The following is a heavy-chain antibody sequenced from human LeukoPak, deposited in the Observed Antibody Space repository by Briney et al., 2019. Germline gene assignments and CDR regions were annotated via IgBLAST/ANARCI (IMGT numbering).Heavy chain of an antibody. J-gene: IGHJ5*02. D-gene: IGHD2-2*01. CDR2: ISSSSIYR. Sequence: GGSLRLSCAASGFTFNTYSMNWVRQAPGKGLEWVSSISSSSIYRYYADSVKGRFTISRDNGRKSLYLQMNSLRAEDTAVYYCARGKEVVSADGNWFDPWGQGTLVTVSS. CDR1: GFTFNTYS. CDR3: ARGKEVVSADGNWFDP. V-gene: IGHV3-21*01.